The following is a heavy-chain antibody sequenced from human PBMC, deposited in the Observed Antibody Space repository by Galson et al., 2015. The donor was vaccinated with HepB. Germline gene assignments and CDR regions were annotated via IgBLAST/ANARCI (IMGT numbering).Heavy chain of an antibody. Sequence: SLRLSCAASGFTFSSYAIDWVRQAPGKGLEYVSGISSQGVSTYYAHYVKGRFTISRDNSKNTVYLQMGSLRAEDMAVYYCASDRSGSGWYRGAFDIWGQGTGVTVSS. CDR3: ASDRSGSGWYRGAFDI. CDR1: GFTFSSYA. D-gene: IGHD6-19*01. CDR2: ISSQGVST. V-gene: IGHV3-64*01. J-gene: IGHJ3*02.